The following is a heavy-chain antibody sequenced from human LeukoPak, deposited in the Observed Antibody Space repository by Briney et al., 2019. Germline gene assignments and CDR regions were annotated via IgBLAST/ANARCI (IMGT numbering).Heavy chain of an antibody. J-gene: IGHJ5*01. Sequence: GGSLRLSCAASGFSFSTSAIHWVRQASGKGLEWLGRIRGKPNNYATAYAASVKGRSTISRDDSKTTAYLQMNSLKTEDTAVYYCIRPYSGYDCCLGSWGQGTLVSVSS. V-gene: IGHV3-73*01. CDR2: IRGKPNNYAT. CDR1: GFSFSTSA. D-gene: IGHD5-12*01. CDR3: IRPYSGYDCCLGS.